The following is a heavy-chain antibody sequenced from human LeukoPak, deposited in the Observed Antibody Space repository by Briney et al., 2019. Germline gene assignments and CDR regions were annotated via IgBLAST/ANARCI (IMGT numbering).Heavy chain of an antibody. J-gene: IGHJ4*02. CDR2: IYYSGST. CDR1: GGSISSGGYY. Sequence: SETLSLTCTVSGGSISSGGYYWSWIRQYPGKGLEWIGYIYYSGSTYYNPSLKSRVTISVDTSKNQFSLKLCSVTAADTAVYYCARVSGDYVDYWGQGTLVTVSS. D-gene: IGHD4-17*01. CDR3: ARVSGDYVDY. V-gene: IGHV4-31*03.